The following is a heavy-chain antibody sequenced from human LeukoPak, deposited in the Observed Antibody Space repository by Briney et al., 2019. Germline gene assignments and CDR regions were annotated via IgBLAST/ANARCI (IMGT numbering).Heavy chain of an antibody. D-gene: IGHD6-19*01. CDR3: ASAREVAGSSVYFQH. CDR1: GFTFDDYA. Sequence: GGSLRLSCAASGFTFDDYAMHWVRQAPGKGLEWVSGISWNSGSIGYADSVKGRFTISRDNAKNSLYPQMNSLRAEDTALYYCASAREVAGSSVYFQHWGQGTLVTVSS. J-gene: IGHJ1*01. V-gene: IGHV3-9*01. CDR2: ISWNSGSI.